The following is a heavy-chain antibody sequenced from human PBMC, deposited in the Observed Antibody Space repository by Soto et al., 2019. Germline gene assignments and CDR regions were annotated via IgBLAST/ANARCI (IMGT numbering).Heavy chain of an antibody. CDR1: GFTFSSYA. CDR2: ISYDGSNK. CDR3: AMSYPSIPLGDIVLMVYALHYYYGMDV. Sequence: GGSLRLSCAASGFTFSSYAMHWVRQAPGKGLEWVAVISYDGSNKYYADSVKGRLTISRDNSKNTWYLKMNSMSAEYTALYYCAMSYPSIPLGDIVLMVYALHYYYGMDVWGQGTTVTVSS. V-gene: IGHV3-30-3*01. D-gene: IGHD2-8*01. J-gene: IGHJ6*02.